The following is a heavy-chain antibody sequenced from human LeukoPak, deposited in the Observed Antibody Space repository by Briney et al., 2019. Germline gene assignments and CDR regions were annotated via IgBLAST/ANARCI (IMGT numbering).Heavy chain of an antibody. CDR1: GFTFSSYW. CDR2: IKQDGSEK. Sequence: PGGSLRLSCAASGFTFSSYWMSWVRQAPGKGLEWVANIKQDGSEKYYVDSVKGRFTISRDNAKNSLYLQMNSLRAEDTAVYYCARDDCSSTSCQKYYYYYMDVWGKGTTVTVSS. D-gene: IGHD2-2*01. V-gene: IGHV3-7*01. J-gene: IGHJ6*03. CDR3: ARDDCSSTSCQKYYYYYMDV.